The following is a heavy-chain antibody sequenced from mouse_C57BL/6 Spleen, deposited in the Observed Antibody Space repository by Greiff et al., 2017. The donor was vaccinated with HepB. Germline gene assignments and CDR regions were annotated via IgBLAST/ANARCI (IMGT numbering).Heavy chain of an antibody. J-gene: IGHJ3*01. V-gene: IGHV1-76*01. Sequence: VQLQQSGAELMRPGASVKLSCKASGYTFTDYYINWVKQRPGQGLEWIARIYPGSGNTYYNEKFKGKATLTAEKSSSTAYMQLSSLTSEDSAVYFCARENYDYVRFAYWGQGTLVTVS. CDR3: ARENYDYVRFAY. D-gene: IGHD2-4*01. CDR2: IYPGSGNT. CDR1: GYTFTDYY.